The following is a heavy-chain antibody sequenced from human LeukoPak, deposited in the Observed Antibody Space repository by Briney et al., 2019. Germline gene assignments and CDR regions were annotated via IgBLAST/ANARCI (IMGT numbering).Heavy chain of an antibody. Sequence: ASVKVSCKASGYTFTSYDINWVRQATGQGLEWMGWINPNSGGTNYAQKFQGRVTMTRDTSISTAYMELSRQRSDDTAVYYCARGEYSSGWYSWFDPWGQGTLVTVSS. V-gene: IGHV1-2*02. J-gene: IGHJ5*02. CDR3: ARGEYSSGWYSWFDP. D-gene: IGHD6-19*01. CDR1: GYTFTSYD. CDR2: INPNSGGT.